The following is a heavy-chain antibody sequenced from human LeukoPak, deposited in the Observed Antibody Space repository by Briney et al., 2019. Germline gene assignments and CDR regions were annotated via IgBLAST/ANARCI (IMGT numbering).Heavy chain of an antibody. CDR2: IYYSGST. CDR1: GGSISNKY. V-gene: IGHV4-59*12. J-gene: IGHJ5*02. D-gene: IGHD3-22*01. Sequence: SETLSLTCTVSGGSISNKYWSWIRQPPGKGLEWIGYIYYSGSTNYNPSLKSRVTILVDTSKNQSSLKLSSVTAADTAVHYCARVRVTMIVVVITAHNWFDPWGQGTLVTVSS. CDR3: ARVRVTMIVVVITAHNWFDP.